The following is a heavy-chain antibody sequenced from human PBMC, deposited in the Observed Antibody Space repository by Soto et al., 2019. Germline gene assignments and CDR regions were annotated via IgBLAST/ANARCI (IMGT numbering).Heavy chain of an antibody. J-gene: IGHJ4*02. CDR1: GGTFSSSG. Sequence: QVQLVQSGAEVKRPGSSVKVSCKPSGGTFSSSGVHWVRQAPGQGLAWMGGIVPMFGTANHAQKFQGRVTSIADESTSTVYMELSSLRSEDTAMYYCARGWGYDSNDYYYAYWGQGTLVIVSS. D-gene: IGHD3-22*01. V-gene: IGHV1-69*01. CDR3: ARGWGYDSNDYYYAY. CDR2: IVPMFGTA.